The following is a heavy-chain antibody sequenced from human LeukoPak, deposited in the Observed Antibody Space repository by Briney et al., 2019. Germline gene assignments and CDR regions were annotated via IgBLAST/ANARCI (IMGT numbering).Heavy chain of an antibody. J-gene: IGHJ6*02. CDR1: GFTFSSNA. V-gene: IGHV3-23*01. CDR3: TKDHDGMHA. Sequence: GGSLRLSCAASGFTFSSNAMNWVRQAPGKGLEWVSVISVSGSRVYYADFVKGRFTVSRDNSKNTVLLQMNSLRVEDTAVYYCTKDHDGMHAWGQGTTVTVSS. CDR2: ISVSGSRV.